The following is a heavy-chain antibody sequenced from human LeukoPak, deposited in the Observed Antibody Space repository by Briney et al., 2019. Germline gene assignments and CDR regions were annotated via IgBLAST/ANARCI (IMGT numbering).Heavy chain of an antibody. V-gene: IGHV1-2*02. CDR2: INPNSGGT. CDR1: GYTFTGYC. J-gene: IGHJ5*02. D-gene: IGHD6-19*01. Sequence: ASVKVSCKASGYTFTGYCMHWVRQAPGQGLEWMGWINPNSGGTNYAQKFQGRVTMTRDTSISTAYMELSRLRSDNTAVYYCARTLAAVAEIWFDPWGQGTLVTVSS. CDR3: ARTLAAVAEIWFDP.